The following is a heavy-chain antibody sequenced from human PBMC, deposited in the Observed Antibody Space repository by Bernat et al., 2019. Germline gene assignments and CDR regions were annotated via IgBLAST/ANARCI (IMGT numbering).Heavy chain of an antibody. V-gene: IGHV3-23*01. CDR1: GFTFSSYA. CDR3: ARWHSQRIYYDYYYYYMDV. D-gene: IGHD1-26*01. J-gene: IGHJ6*03. CDR2: ITGSGGNT. Sequence: EVQLLESGGGLVQPGGSLRLSCAASGFTFSSYAMSWVRQAPGKGLEWVSAITGSGGNTFYADSVKGRFTISRDNSKNTLYLQMNSLRDEDTAVYYCARWHSQRIYYDYYYYYMDVWGKGTTVTVSS.